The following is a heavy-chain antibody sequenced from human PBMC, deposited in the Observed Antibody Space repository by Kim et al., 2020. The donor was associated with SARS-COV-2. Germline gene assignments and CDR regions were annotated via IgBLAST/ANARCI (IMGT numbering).Heavy chain of an antibody. CDR3: ARGVSSACILRAWVDP. D-gene: IGHD3-22*01. CDR1: GAAISSSSC. V-gene: IGHV4-4*02. CDR2: VDHSGTT. Sequence: SETLSLTCVVSGAAISSSSCWSWVRQPPWKGLEWIGEVDHSGTTSYNVSLKSRVTISVDKSKNQFSLRLNSVSAADTAVYYCARGVSSACILRAWVDPSG. J-gene: IGHJ5*02.